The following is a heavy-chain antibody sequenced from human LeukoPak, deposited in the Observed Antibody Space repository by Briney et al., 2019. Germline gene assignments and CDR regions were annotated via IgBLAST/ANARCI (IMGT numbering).Heavy chain of an antibody. CDR1: GGSFSGYY. J-gene: IGHJ4*02. D-gene: IGHD2-15*01. Sequence: SETLSLTCAVYGGSFSGYYWSWIRQPPGKGLEWIGEINHSGSTNYNPSLKSRVTISADTSKNQFSLKLSSVTAADTAVYYCARDLGYSIPFDYWGQGTLVTVSS. CDR3: ARDLGYSIPFDY. V-gene: IGHV4-34*01. CDR2: INHSGST.